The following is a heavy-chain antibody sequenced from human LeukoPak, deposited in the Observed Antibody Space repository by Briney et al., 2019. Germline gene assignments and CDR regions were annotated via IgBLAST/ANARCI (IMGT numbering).Heavy chain of an antibody. Sequence: PGGSLRLSCAASGFTFSSYGMHWVRQAPGKGLEWVAFIRYDRSNKYYADSVKGRFTISRDNSKNTLYLQMNSLRAEDTAVYYCAKGELRSLEWLCDYWGQGTLVTVSS. CDR1: GFTFSSYG. D-gene: IGHD3-3*01. CDR2: IRYDRSNK. V-gene: IGHV3-30*02. J-gene: IGHJ4*02. CDR3: AKGELRSLEWLCDY.